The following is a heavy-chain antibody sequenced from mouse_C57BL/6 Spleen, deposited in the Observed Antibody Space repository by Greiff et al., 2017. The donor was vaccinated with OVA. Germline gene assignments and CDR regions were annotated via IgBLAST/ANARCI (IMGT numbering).Heavy chain of an antibody. CDR1: GFSLTSYG. CDR3: ARNPGTRWYFDV. J-gene: IGHJ1*03. D-gene: IGHD4-1*01. CDR2: IWSGGST. Sequence: VMLVESGPGLVQPSQSLSITCTVSGFSLTSYGVHWVRQSPGKGLEWLGVIWSGGSTDYNAAFISRLSISKDNSKSQVFFKMNSLQADDTAIYYCARNPGTRWYFDVWGTGTTVTVSS. V-gene: IGHV2-2*01.